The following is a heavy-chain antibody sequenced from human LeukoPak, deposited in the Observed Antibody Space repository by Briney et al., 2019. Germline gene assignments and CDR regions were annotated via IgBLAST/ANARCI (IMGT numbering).Heavy chain of an antibody. J-gene: IGHJ5*02. CDR2: IIPIFGTA. V-gene: IGHV1-69*13. Sequence: SVKVSCKASGGTFSSYAISWVRQAPGQGLEWMGGIIPIFGTANYAQKFQGRVTITADESTSTAYMELSSLRSEDTAVYYCARGRGYCSSTSCLNWFDPWGQGTLVTASS. D-gene: IGHD2-2*01. CDR1: GGTFSSYA. CDR3: ARGRGYCSSTSCLNWFDP.